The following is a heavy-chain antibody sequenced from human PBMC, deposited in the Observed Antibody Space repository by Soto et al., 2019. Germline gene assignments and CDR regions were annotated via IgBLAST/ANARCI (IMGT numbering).Heavy chain of an antibody. V-gene: IGHV5-10-1*03. J-gene: IGHJ6*02. CDR2: IDPSDSYT. CDR3: ARQPLHVIAAAATGMDV. D-gene: IGHD6-13*01. CDR1: GYSFTSYW. Sequence: EVQLVQSGAEVKKPGESLRISCKGSGYSFTSYWISWVRQMPGKGLEWMGRIDPSDSYTNYSPSFQGHVTISADKSISTAYLQWSSLKASDTAMYYCARQPLHVIAAAATGMDVWGQGTTVTVSS.